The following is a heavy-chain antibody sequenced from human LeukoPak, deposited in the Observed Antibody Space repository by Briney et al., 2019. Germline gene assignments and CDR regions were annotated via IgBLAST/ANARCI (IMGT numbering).Heavy chain of an antibody. D-gene: IGHD3-10*01. CDR2: ISGSGGNT. V-gene: IGHV3-23*01. Sequence: PGGSLRLSCAASGFTFSSYAMNWVRQAPGKGLEWVSAISGSGGNTYYADSVKGRFTISRDNSKNPLDLQMNSLRAEDTAIYYCAKVWFGEVSYFDNWGQGTLVTVPS. CDR1: GFTFSSYA. J-gene: IGHJ4*02. CDR3: AKVWFGEVSYFDN.